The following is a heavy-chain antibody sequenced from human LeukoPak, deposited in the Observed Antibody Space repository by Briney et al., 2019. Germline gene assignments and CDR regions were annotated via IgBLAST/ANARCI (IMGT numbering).Heavy chain of an antibody. CDR1: GGSFSGYY. D-gene: IGHD3-9*01. Sequence: SETLSLTCAVYGGSFSGYYWSWIRQPPGKGLEWIGEINHSGSTNYNPSLKSRVTISVDTSKNQFSLKLRSMTAADTAMYYCARGDWRYGDFDSWGRGTLVTVSS. CDR3: ARGDWRYGDFDS. J-gene: IGHJ4*02. CDR2: INHSGST. V-gene: IGHV4-34*01.